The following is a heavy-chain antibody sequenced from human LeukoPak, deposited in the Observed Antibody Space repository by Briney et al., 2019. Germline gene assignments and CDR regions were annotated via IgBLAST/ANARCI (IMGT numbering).Heavy chain of an antibody. V-gene: IGHV1-69*01. CDR2: IIPIFGTA. J-gene: IGHJ4*02. D-gene: IGHD3-22*01. CDR1: GGTFSSYA. Sequence: GSSVKVSCKASGGTFSSYAISWVRQAPGRGLEWMGGIIPIFGTANYAQKFQGRVTITADESTSTAYMELSSLRSEDTAVYYCARGDDSSGYYEFDYWGQGTLVTVSS. CDR3: ARGDDSSGYYEFDY.